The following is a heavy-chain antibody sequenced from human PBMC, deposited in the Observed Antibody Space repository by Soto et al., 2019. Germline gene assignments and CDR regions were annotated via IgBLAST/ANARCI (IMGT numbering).Heavy chain of an antibody. CDR3: AKDDFTDRGDDYFDY. CDR2: IGASGDIT. D-gene: IGHD2-21*02. Sequence: GGSLRLSCAASGFSFTNFAMSWVRQAPGKGLEWVAGIGASGDITWYADSVKGRLSISRDNSKNTLYPQLDSLRFEDTAVYYCAKDDFTDRGDDYFDYWGPGTLVTVSS. CDR1: GFSFTNFA. V-gene: IGHV3-23*01. J-gene: IGHJ4*02.